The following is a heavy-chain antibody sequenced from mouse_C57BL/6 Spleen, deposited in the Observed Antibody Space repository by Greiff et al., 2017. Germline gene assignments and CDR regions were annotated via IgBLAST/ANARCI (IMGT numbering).Heavy chain of an antibody. Sequence: EVKLQQSGPELVKPGASVKISCKASGYTFTDYYMNWVKQSHGKSLEWIGDINPNNGGTSYNQKFKGKATLTVDKSSSTAYMELRSLTSEDSAVYYCASPYDYYAMDYWGQGTSVTVSS. CDR2: INPNNGGT. CDR3: ASPYDYYAMDY. V-gene: IGHV1-26*01. J-gene: IGHJ4*01. CDR1: GYTFTDYY. D-gene: IGHD2-10*02.